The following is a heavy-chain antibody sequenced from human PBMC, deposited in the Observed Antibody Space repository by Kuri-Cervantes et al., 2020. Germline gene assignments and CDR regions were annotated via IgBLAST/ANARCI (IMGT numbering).Heavy chain of an antibody. D-gene: IGHD3-10*01. J-gene: IGHJ3*02. CDR2: IYHSGST. Sequence: SETLSLTCAVSGGSISSSNWWSWVRQPPGKGLEWIGEIYHSGSTNYSPSLKSRVTISVDTSKNQFSLKLSSVTAADTAVYYCAGIKGRGVIAFDIWGQGTMVTVSS. V-gene: IGHV4-4*02. CDR3: AGIKGRGVIAFDI. CDR1: GGSISSSNW.